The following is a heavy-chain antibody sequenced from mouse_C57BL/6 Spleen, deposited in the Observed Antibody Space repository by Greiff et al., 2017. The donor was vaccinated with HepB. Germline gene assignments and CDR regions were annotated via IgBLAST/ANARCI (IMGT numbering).Heavy chain of an antibody. CDR1: GYTFTDYE. V-gene: IGHV1-15*01. CDR2: IDPETGGT. J-gene: IGHJ4*01. CDR3: TSAGVTTSGYAMDY. Sequence: VQLQQSGAELVRPGASVTLSCKASGYTFTDYEMHWVKQTPVHGLEWIGAIDPETGGTAYNQKFKGKAILTADKSSSTAYMELRSLTSEDSAVYYCTSAGVTTSGYAMDYWGQGTSVTVSS. D-gene: IGHD2-5*01.